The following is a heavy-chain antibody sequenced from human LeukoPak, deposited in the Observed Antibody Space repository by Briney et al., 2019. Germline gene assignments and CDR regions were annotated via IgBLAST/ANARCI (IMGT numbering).Heavy chain of an antibody. J-gene: IGHJ4*02. Sequence: GGSLRLSRAASGFTFSSYAMHWVRQAPGKGLEWVATISYDGSNKYYADSVKGRLTISRDNSKSTLYLQMNGLRSEDTAVYYCATDPTDYWGQGTLVTVSS. CDR3: ATDPTDY. CDR2: ISYDGSNK. V-gene: IGHV3-30-3*01. CDR1: GFTFSSYA.